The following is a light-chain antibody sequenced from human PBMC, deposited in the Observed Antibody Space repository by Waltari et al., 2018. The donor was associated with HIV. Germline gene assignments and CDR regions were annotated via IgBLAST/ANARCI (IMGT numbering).Light chain of an antibody. V-gene: IGLV2-23*02. J-gene: IGLJ1*01. Sequence: QSALTQPVSVSGSPGQSITISCTGTSSNVGSDDLVPWYQQHPGEAPKLIIYEVTKRPSGVSNRFSGSKSGNTASLTISGLQAEDEADYYCCSCPRSGIRYVFGTGTKVTVL. CDR3: CSCPRSGIRYV. CDR2: EVT. CDR1: SSNVGSDDL.